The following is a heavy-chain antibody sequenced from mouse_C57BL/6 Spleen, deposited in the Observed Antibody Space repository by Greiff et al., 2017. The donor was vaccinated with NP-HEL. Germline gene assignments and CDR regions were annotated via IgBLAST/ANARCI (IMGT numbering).Heavy chain of an antibody. CDR3: ARGAGYDGYYWYFDV. Sequence: VQLKESGPGLVKPSQSLSLTCSVTGYSITSGYYWNWIRQFPGNKLEWMGYISYDGSNNYNPSLKNRISITRDTSKNQFFLKLNSVTTEDTATYYCARGAGYDGYYWYFDVWGTGTTVTVSS. CDR2: ISYDGSN. CDR1: GYSITSGYY. V-gene: IGHV3-6*01. J-gene: IGHJ1*03. D-gene: IGHD2-3*01.